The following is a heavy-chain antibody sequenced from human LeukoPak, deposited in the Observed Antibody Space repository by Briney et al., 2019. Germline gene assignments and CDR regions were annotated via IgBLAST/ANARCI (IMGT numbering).Heavy chain of an antibody. CDR1: GFTFSNYW. D-gene: IGHD6-13*01. J-gene: IGHJ4*01. Sequence: GGSLRLSCAASGFTFSNYWMSCVRQDPGKGLQWLANKKKDGSEKYYVDSVKGRFTISRDNARNSLYLQMSSLRAEDTAVYYCASGRQLGYWGRGTLVTVSS. CDR2: KKKDGSEK. CDR3: ASGRQLGY. V-gene: IGHV3-7*01.